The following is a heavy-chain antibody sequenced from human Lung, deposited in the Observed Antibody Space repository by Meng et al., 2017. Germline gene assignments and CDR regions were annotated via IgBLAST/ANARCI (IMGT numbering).Heavy chain of an antibody. J-gene: IGHJ4*02. CDR1: VWSFSDYY. CDR3: ARGPTTMAHDFDY. V-gene: IGHV4-34*01. Sequence: QVQLQQGGAGLLKPSEPLSLTCVVSVWSFSDYYWSWIRQPPGKGLEWIGEINHSGSTNYNPSLESRATISVDTSQNNLSLKLSSVTAADSAVYYCARGPTTMAHDFDYWGQGTLVTVSS. CDR2: INHSGST. D-gene: IGHD4-11*01.